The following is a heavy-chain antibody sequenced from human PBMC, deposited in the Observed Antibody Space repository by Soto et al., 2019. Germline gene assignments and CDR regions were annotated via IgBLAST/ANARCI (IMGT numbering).Heavy chain of an antibody. CDR3: AKESNHFYYYGMDV. Sequence: PGGSLRLSCAASGFTFNNYAMSWVRQAPGKGLEWVSAIRGSGANTYYADSVKGRFTISRDNSKNTLYLQLNSLRAEDTAVYFCAKESNHFYYYGMDVWGQGTTVTVSS. J-gene: IGHJ6*02. CDR1: GFTFNNYA. V-gene: IGHV3-23*01. CDR2: IRGSGANT.